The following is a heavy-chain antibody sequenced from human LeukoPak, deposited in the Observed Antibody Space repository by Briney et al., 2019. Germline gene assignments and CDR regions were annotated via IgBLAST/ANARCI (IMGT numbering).Heavy chain of an antibody. V-gene: IGHV4-61*01. J-gene: IGHJ6*04. Sequence: SETLSLTCTVSGGSVSSGSYYWSWIRQPPGKGLEWIGYIYYSGSTNYNPSLKSRVTISVDTSKNQFSLKLSSVTAADTAVYYCASAPYYDILTGYYIRYGMDVWGKGTTVTVSP. CDR2: IYYSGST. D-gene: IGHD3-9*01. CDR1: GGSVSSGSYY. CDR3: ASAPYYDILTGYYIRYGMDV.